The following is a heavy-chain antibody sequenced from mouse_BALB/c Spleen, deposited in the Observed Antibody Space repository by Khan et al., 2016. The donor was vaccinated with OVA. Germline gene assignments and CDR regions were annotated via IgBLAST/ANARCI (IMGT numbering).Heavy chain of an antibody. V-gene: IGHV5-9-1*01. Sequence: EVELVESGGGLVKPGGSLKLSCAASGFTFSSFAMSWVRQTPEQRLEWVATISRAGTYTYYPDSVKGRFTISRDTAKNTLYLQMNSLRSEDTAMYYCANGNYGWFAYWGQGTLVTVSA. CDR3: ANGNYGWFAY. J-gene: IGHJ3*01. CDR2: ISRAGTYT. CDR1: GFTFSSFA. D-gene: IGHD2-1*01.